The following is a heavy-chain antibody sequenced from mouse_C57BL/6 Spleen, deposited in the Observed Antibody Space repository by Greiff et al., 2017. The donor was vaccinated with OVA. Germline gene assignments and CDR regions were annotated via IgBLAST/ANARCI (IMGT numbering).Heavy chain of an antibody. CDR2: INPNNGGT. CDR1: GYTFTDYY. V-gene: IGHV1-26*01. CDR3: ARWGYGSSYGYFDV. Sequence: EVQLQQSGPELVKPGASVKISCKASGYTFTDYYMNWVKQSHGKSLEWIGDINPNNGGTSYNQKFKGKATLTVDKSSSTAYMELRSLTSEDSAVYYCARWGYGSSYGYFDVWGTGTTGTVSS. J-gene: IGHJ1*03. D-gene: IGHD1-1*01.